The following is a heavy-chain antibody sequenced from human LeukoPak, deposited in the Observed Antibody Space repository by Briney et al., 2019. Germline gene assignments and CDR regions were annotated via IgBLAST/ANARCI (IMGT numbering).Heavy chain of an antibody. Sequence: PGGSLRLSCAASGFTFSDYYMSWIRQAPGKGLEWVSYISSSGSTIYYADSVKGRFTISRDNAKKSLYLQMNSLRAEDTAVYYCARSELGYNYYYMDVWGKGTTVTISS. CDR1: GFTFSDYY. CDR2: ISSSGSTI. V-gene: IGHV3-11*04. D-gene: IGHD3-10*01. CDR3: ARSELGYNYYYMDV. J-gene: IGHJ6*03.